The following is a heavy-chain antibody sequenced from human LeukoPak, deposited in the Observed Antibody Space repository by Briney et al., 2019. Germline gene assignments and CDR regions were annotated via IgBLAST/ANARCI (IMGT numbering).Heavy chain of an antibody. J-gene: IGHJ4*02. D-gene: IGHD2-2*02. CDR1: GFTFSSYG. CDR2: IRYDGSNK. CDR3: AKDSPSLGYCSSTSCYKSGVFDY. V-gene: IGHV3-30*02. Sequence: GGSLRLSCAASGFTFSSYGMHWVRQAPGKGLEWVAFIRYDGSNKYYADSVKGRFTISRDNSKNTLYLQMNSLRAEDTAVYYCAKDSPSLGYCSSTSCYKSGVFDYWGQGTLVTVSS.